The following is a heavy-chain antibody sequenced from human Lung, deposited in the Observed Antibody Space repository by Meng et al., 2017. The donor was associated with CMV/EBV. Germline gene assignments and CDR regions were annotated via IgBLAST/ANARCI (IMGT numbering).Heavy chain of an antibody. J-gene: IGHJ6*02. CDR2: CGSGDT. CDR1: GHSISSDYF. D-gene: IGHD2-2*01. CDR3: VRHIIVVPARGYGVDV. Sequence: SXTLSLTCHVSGHSISSDYFWGWVRQSPGTGLEWVGICGSGDTFYNPSLKSRVAISVDTSSNQFSLTLRSVTAADTAVYYCVRHIIVVPARGYGVDVWGQGTTVTVSS. V-gene: IGHV4-38-2*01.